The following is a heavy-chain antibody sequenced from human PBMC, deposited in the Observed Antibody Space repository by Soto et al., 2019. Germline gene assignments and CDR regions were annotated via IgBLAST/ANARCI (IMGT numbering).Heavy chain of an antibody. CDR3: ANMIRYFEY. D-gene: IGHD3-16*01. CDR1: GFRFSSYS. J-gene: IGHJ4*02. Sequence: PGGSLRLSCADSGFRFSSYSMSWVRQTPGKGLEWVAAISATGNRTYYADSVTGRFTISRDNSKKTYYLQITSLTAEDTAMYYCANMIRYFEYWGQGTLVTVSS. V-gene: IGHV3-23*01. CDR2: ISATGNRT.